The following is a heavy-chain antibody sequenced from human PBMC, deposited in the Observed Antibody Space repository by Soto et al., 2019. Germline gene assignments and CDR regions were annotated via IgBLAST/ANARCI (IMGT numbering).Heavy chain of an antibody. Sequence: QVQLVQSGAEVKKPGSSVKVSCKASGGPFSDYSINWVRQAPGQGLEWMGGIIPIFATPNYAQKFQGRVTITADKSTSTAYMELSNLRSEDTDIYFCAGDPDYGTICGLGLVDYWGQGALVTVTS. D-gene: IGHD4-17*01. CDR3: AGDPDYGTICGLGLVDY. CDR1: GGPFSDYS. CDR2: IIPIFATP. V-gene: IGHV1-69*06. J-gene: IGHJ4*02.